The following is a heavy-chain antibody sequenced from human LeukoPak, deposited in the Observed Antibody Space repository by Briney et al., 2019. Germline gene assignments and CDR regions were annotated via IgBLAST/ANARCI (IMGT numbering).Heavy chain of an antibody. D-gene: IGHD7-27*01. CDR1: GFTFSNYA. J-gene: IGHJ2*01. V-gene: IGHV3-23*01. Sequence: PGGSLRLSCAPSGFTFSNYAMSWVRQAPEKGLEWVSTISNSGAGTYYADSVKGRFTTSRDNAKNSLDLHMNSLRAEDTAVFYCAREAGTGERWYFDLWGRGTLVTVSS. CDR3: AREAGTGERWYFDL. CDR2: ISNSGAGT.